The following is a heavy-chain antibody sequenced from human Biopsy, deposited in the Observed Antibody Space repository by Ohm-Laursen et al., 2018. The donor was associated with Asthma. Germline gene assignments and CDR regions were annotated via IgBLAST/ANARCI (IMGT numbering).Heavy chain of an antibody. D-gene: IGHD3-22*01. CDR2: VSYDGGVA. Sequence: SLRLSCAASGFVFRSHAMHWVRQAPGKGLEWVAVVSYDGGVAHYADSMKGRFTISRDNAKSTLYLQMNSLRAEDTAVYYCAKARIHHFYDSSGYYQHDWGQGTLVTVSS. V-gene: IGHV3-30*18. J-gene: IGHJ4*02. CDR3: AKARIHHFYDSSGYYQHD. CDR1: GFVFRSHA.